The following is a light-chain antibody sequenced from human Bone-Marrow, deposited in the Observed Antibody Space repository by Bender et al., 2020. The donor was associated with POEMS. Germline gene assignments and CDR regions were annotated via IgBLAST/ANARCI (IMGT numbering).Light chain of an antibody. CDR2: DVS. J-gene: IGLJ3*02. V-gene: IGLV2-14*01. CDR3: SSYTTGTIVAV. CDR1: SSDVGGYNY. Sequence: QSALTQPASVSGSPGQSITISCTGTSSDVGGYNYVSWYQQHPGKAPKLIIHDVSRRPSGVPDRFSGSKSGTSASLAITGLQAEDEGDYYCSSYTTGTIVAVFGGGTKLTVL.